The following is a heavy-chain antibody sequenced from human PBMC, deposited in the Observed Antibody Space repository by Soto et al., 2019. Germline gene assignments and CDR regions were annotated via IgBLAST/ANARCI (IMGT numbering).Heavy chain of an antibody. D-gene: IGHD4-17*01. V-gene: IGHV4-30-2*01. CDR3: ARAGADYGYYFDY. J-gene: IGHJ4*02. CDR1: GGSISSGGYS. Sequence: QLQLQESGSGLVKPSQTLSLTCAVSGGSISSGGYSWSWIRQPPGKGLEWIGYIYHCGSTYYNPSLKSRVTISVDRSKNQFSLKLSSVTAADTAVYYCARAGADYGYYFDYWGQGTLVTVSS. CDR2: IYHCGST.